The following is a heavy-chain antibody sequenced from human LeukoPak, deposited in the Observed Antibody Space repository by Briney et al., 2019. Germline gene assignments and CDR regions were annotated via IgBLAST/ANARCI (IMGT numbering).Heavy chain of an antibody. CDR3: ARAAAGTRMVLSEDY. V-gene: IGHV3-7*03. CDR2: IKQDRSEK. D-gene: IGHD6-13*01. J-gene: IGHJ4*02. CDR1: GFTFTNYW. Sequence: GGSLRLSCAASGFTFTNYWMSWVRQAPGKGLELVANIKQDRSEKYYVDSVKGRFTISRDNAKNSLYLQMNSLRAEDTAVYYCARAAAGTRMVLSEDYWGQGTLVTVSS.